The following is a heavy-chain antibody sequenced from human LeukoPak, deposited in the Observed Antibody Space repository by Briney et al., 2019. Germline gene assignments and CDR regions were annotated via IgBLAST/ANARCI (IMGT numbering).Heavy chain of an antibody. J-gene: IGHJ6*04. D-gene: IGHD1-14*01. Sequence: GGSLRLFRSASGFTFSSYGMHCVRQPPGKGLEWVAVIWYDGKNKYYADFVKGRFTISRDNSKNTLYLQMNSLRAEDTAVYYCARDRKVAKTFMDVWGKGTTLTVSS. CDR3: ARDRKVAKTFMDV. CDR2: IWYDGKNK. CDR1: GFTFSSYG. V-gene: IGHV3-33*01.